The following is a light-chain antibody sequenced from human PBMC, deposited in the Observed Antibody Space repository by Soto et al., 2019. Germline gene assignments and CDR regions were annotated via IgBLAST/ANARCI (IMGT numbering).Light chain of an antibody. J-gene: IGLJ7*01. Sequence: QSLLTQPPSASGTPGQRVTISCSGSSSNIESNTVTWYQQLPGTAPKLVIYSNYDRPSGVPDRFSGSTSGTSASLVIRGLQSEDEADYYCAAWDDILNGDVFGGGTQLTVL. CDR3: AAWDDILNGDV. V-gene: IGLV1-44*01. CDR1: SSNIESNT. CDR2: SNY.